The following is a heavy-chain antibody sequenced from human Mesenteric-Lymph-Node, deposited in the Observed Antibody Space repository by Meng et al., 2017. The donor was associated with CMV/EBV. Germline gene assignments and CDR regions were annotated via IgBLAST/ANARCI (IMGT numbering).Heavy chain of an antibody. CDR1: GFTFSSYW. CDR3: ARGRGSGQVDY. V-gene: IGHV3-74*01. J-gene: IGHJ4*02. Sequence: GGSLRLSCAASGFTFSSYWMHWVRQAPGKGPVWVSRINSDGSATVYADSVRGRFTISRDSAKDTLYLQMNSLRAEDTAVYYCARGRGSGQVDYWGQGTLVTVSS. CDR2: INSDGSAT. D-gene: IGHD6-19*01.